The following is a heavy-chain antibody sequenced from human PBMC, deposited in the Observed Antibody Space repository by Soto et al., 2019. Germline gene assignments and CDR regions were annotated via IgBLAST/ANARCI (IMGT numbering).Heavy chain of an antibody. Sequence: ASETLSLTCTVSGGSVSSGSYYWSWIRQPPGKGLEWIGYIYYSGSTNYNPSLKSRVTISVDTSKNQFSLKPSSVTAADTAVYYCASNYYDSTGVYYWGQGTLVTVSS. J-gene: IGHJ4*02. CDR3: ASNYYDSTGVYY. CDR1: GGSVSSGSYY. D-gene: IGHD3-22*01. V-gene: IGHV4-61*01. CDR2: IYYSGST.